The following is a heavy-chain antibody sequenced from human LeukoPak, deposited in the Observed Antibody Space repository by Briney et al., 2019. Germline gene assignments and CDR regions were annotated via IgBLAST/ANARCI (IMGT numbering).Heavy chain of an antibody. CDR2: INPNSGGT. V-gene: IGHV1-2*02. J-gene: IGHJ4*02. CDR3: ARVRWLQSEGFDY. Sequence: ASVKVSCKASGYTFTDYYIHWVRQAPGQGLEWMGWINPNSGGTIYAQKFQGGVTMTRDTSISTAYMELSSLRSEDTAVYYCARVRWLQSEGFDYWGQGTLVTVSS. CDR1: GYTFTDYY. D-gene: IGHD5-24*01.